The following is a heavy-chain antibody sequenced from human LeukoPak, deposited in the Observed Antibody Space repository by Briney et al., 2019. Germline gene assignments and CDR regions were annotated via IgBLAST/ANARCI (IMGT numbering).Heavy chain of an antibody. CDR1: GFTFKNHG. J-gene: IGHJ4*02. V-gene: IGHV3-33*06. D-gene: IGHD6-6*01. CDR3: AKDIAARYLDY. CDR2: IWYDGSNK. Sequence: RRSLRLSCAASGFTFKNHGMHWVRQAPGKGLEWVAIIWYDGSNKYYADSVKGRFTISRDNSKNTLYLQMNSLRAEDTAVYYCAKDIAARYLDYWGQGTLVTVSS.